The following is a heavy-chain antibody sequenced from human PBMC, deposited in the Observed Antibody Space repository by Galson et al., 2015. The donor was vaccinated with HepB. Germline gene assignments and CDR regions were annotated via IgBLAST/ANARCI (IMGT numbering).Heavy chain of an antibody. CDR1: GFTFDNYA. CDR2: ISWNSGSI. J-gene: IGHJ3*02. D-gene: IGHD3-10*02. CDR3: AKDLEEQMFAFDI. Sequence: SLRLSCAASGFTFDNYAMHWVRQAPGQGLEWVSVISWNSGSIGYADSVKGRFTISRDNAKSSMYLQMNSLRAEDTALYYCAKDLEEQMFAFDIWGQGTMVTVSS. V-gene: IGHV3-9*01.